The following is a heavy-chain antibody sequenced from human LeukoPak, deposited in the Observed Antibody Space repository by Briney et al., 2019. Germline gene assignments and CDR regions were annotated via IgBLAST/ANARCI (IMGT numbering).Heavy chain of an antibody. Sequence: GGSLRLSCAASGFTFSDHAMDWVRQAPGKGLEWVGRIRNKANSYTTEYAASVQGRFTVSRDDSKNSLYPQMNSMKTEDTAVYYCTRLVGANDWGQGTLVTVSS. D-gene: IGHD1-26*01. CDR3: TRLVGAND. CDR1: GFTFSDHA. V-gene: IGHV3-72*01. J-gene: IGHJ4*02. CDR2: IRNKANSYTT.